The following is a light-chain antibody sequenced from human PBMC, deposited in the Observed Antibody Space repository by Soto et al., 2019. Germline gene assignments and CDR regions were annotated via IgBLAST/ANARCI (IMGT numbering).Light chain of an antibody. J-gene: IGKJ1*01. Sequence: IPMTQSPSTLSASVGDRVTITCRASQSVSGWLAWYQQRPGKAPKLLIYDASTLTSGVPSRFSGSGSGTDFTLTISSLQPDDFATYYCQQYNSYRWTFGQGTKVDIK. CDR1: QSVSGW. V-gene: IGKV1-5*01. CDR3: QQYNSYRWT. CDR2: DAS.